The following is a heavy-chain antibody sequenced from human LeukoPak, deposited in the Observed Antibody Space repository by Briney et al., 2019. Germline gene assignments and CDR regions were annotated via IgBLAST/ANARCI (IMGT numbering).Heavy chain of an antibody. D-gene: IGHD5-24*01. V-gene: IGHV1-46*04. CDR3: ARVRDGYNDAYDI. Sequence: ASVKGYCKASGYTFTSYNMHWVRQAPGQGLEWMGIIKPSGGSTTYAQKLQVRATMTRQMSTSTLYMELSSLRSEDTAVYSCARVRDGYNDAYDIWGQGTMVTVSS. J-gene: IGHJ3*02. CDR2: IKPSGGST. CDR1: GYTFTSYN.